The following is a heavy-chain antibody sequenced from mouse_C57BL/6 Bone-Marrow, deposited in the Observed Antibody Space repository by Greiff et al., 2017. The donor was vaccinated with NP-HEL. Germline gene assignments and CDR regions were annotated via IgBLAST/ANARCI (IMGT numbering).Heavy chain of an antibody. V-gene: IGHV5-17*01. J-gene: IGHJ2*01. CDR2: ISSGSSTI. CDR3: AREDDYLDY. Sequence: EVMLVESGGGLVKPGGSLKLSCAASGFTFSDYGMHWVRQAPEKGLEWVAYISSGSSTIYYADTVKGRFTISRDNAKNTLFLQMTSLRSEDTAMYYCAREDDYLDYWGQGTTLTVSS. CDR1: GFTFSDYG.